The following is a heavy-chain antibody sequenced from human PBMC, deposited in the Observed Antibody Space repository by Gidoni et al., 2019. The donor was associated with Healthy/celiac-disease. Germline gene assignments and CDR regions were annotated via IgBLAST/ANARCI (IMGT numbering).Heavy chain of an antibody. CDR3: AREGSGAEAGGLGAFDI. CDR2: IYTSGST. V-gene: IGHV4-4*07. D-gene: IGHD3-10*01. Sequence: QVQLQESCPALVKPSETLSLTCTVSGGSISSYYWGWIRQPAGKGLEWIGRIYTSGSTNYNPSLKSRVTMSVDTSKNQFSLKLSSVTAAETAVYYCAREGSGAEAGGLGAFDIWGQGTMVTVSS. J-gene: IGHJ3*02. CDR1: GGSISSYY.